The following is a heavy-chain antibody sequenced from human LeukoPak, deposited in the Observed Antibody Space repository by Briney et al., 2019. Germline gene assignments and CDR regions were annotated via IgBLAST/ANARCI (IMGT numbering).Heavy chain of an antibody. D-gene: IGHD2-2*01. Sequence: GGSLRLSCAASGFTFSSYWMSWVRQAPGKGLEWVAFIRYDGSNKYYADSVKGRFTISRDNSKNTLYLQMNSLRAEDTAVYYCAKGGVQLRGLDAFDIWGQGTMVTVSS. V-gene: IGHV3-30*02. CDR3: AKGGVQLRGLDAFDI. CDR1: GFTFSSYW. CDR2: IRYDGSNK. J-gene: IGHJ3*02.